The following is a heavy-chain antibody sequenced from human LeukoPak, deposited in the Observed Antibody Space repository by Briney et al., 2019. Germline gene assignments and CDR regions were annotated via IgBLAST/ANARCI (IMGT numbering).Heavy chain of an antibody. CDR1: GGSIDSYY. D-gene: IGHD2-2*01. V-gene: IGHV4-59*01. J-gene: IGHJ4*02. Sequence: SETLSLTCTVPGGSIDSYYWSWIRQPPGKGLEWIGYIYYTGSTEYHPSLKSRVTISLDTSKNQFSLKLTSVTAADTAVYYCARVYQSAEYYFDYWGQGNLVSVSS. CDR2: IYYTGST. CDR3: ARVYQSAEYYFDY.